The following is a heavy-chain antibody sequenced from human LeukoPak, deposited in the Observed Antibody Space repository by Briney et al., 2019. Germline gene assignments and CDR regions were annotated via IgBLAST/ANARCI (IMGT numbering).Heavy chain of an antibody. D-gene: IGHD4-23*01. Sequence: SEPLSLTCTVSGGSISNGSYYWSCIRQPAGKGLEWIGRISASGSTNYNPSLKSRVTISLDTSKNRFSLKLTSVTAADTAVYYCARDGYSNFDYWGQGTLVTVSS. CDR3: ARDGYSNFDY. CDR1: GGSISNGSYY. V-gene: IGHV4-61*02. J-gene: IGHJ4*02. CDR2: ISASGST.